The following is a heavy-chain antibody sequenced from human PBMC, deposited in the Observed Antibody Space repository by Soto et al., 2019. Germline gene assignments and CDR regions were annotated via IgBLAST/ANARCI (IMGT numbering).Heavy chain of an antibody. CDR3: ARYGNHYDISNWFDP. J-gene: IGHJ5*02. D-gene: IGHD3-9*01. Sequence: QVQLQESGPGLVKPSQTLSLTCTVSGGSISSGEFYWNWIRQPPGKGLEWIGYIYYSGSTYSNPSLESRVTMXXDXSXXQFSLTLSSVTAADTAVYYCARYGNHYDISNWFDPWGEGTLVTVSS. CDR2: IYYSGST. CDR1: GGSISSGEFY. V-gene: IGHV4-30-4*01.